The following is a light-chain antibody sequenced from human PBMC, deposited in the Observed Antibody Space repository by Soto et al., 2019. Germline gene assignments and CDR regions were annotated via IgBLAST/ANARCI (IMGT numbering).Light chain of an antibody. CDR1: QSISSS. V-gene: IGKV1-39*01. J-gene: IGKJ4*01. CDR2: GAS. Sequence: DIQMTQSPSSLSASVGDRVTITCRASQSISSSLNWYQQKPGKAPKLLIYGASSLQSGVPSRFRGSGSGTDFTLTNSNMQPEDFATYYCQQSYSTLALTFGGGTKVEIK. CDR3: QQSYSTLALT.